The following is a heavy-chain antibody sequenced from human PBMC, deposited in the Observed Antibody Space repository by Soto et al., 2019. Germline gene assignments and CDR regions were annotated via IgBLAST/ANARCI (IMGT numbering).Heavy chain of an antibody. CDR1: GFTFSSYA. D-gene: IGHD3-9*01. J-gene: IGHJ6*02. CDR2: FSGSSGST. V-gene: IGHV3-23*01. CDR3: AKGQTYYDILTGCTPFYYYYGMDV. Sequence: GGSLRLSCAASGFTFSSYAMSWVRQAPGKGLEWVSAFSGSSGSTYYADSVRGRFTISRDNSKNTLYLQMNSLGAEDKAVYYCAKGQTYYDILTGCTPFYYYYGMDVWGQGTTVTVSS.